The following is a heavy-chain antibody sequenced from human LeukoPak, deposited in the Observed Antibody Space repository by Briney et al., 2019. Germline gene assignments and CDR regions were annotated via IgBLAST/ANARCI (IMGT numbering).Heavy chain of an antibody. CDR1: GGSISSGSHY. Sequence: PSATLSLTCTVSGGSISSGSHYWAWIRQPPGKGLEWIGSIYYSGSTYYNPSFKSRVTISVDTSKNQFSLKLSSVTAADTAVYYCARSFVYDSSGGSNYFDYWGQGTLVTVSS. J-gene: IGHJ4*02. V-gene: IGHV4-39*01. CDR3: ARSFVYDSSGGSNYFDY. D-gene: IGHD3-22*01. CDR2: IYYSGST.